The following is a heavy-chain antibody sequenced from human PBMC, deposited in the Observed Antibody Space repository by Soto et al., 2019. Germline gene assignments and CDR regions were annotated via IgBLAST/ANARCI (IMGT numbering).Heavy chain of an antibody. CDR3: ARGRRDGYNLNDY. Sequence: SETLSLTCAVYGGSFSGYYGSWIRQPPGKGLEWIGEINHSGSTNYNPSLKSRVTISVDTSKNQFSLKLSSVTAADTAVYYCARGRRDGYNLNDYWGQGTLVTVSS. D-gene: IGHD5-12*01. V-gene: IGHV4-34*01. J-gene: IGHJ4*02. CDR2: INHSGST. CDR1: GGSFSGYY.